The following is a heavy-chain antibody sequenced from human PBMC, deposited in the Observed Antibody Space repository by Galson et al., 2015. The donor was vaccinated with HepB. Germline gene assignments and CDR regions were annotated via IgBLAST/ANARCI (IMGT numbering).Heavy chain of an antibody. CDR3: ARDHDSQIVVVVAGQPTPPFDI. J-gene: IGHJ4*02. CDR1: GYTFTSYY. CDR2: INPSGGRT. D-gene: IGHD2-15*01. Sequence: SVKVSCKASGYTFTSYYMHWVRQAPGQGLEWMGIINPSGGRTSYAQKFQGRVTMTRDTSTSTVYMELSSLRSEDTAVYYCARDHDSQIVVVVAGQPTPPFDIWGQGTMVTVSS. V-gene: IGHV1-46*03.